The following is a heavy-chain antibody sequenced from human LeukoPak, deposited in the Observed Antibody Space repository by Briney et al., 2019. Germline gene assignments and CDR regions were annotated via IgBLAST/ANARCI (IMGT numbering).Heavy chain of an antibody. V-gene: IGHV1-8*01. J-gene: IGHJ6*02. CDR3: ARGGGCSSTSCYTRVGYYYYYGMDV. CDR1: GYTFTSYD. D-gene: IGHD2-2*02. Sequence: ASVKVSCKASGYTFTSYDINWVRQATGQGLEWMGWMNPNSGYTGYAQKFQGRVTMTRNTSISTAYMELSSLRSEDTAVYYCARGGGCSSTSCYTRVGYYYYYGMDVWGQGTTVTVSS. CDR2: MNPNSGYT.